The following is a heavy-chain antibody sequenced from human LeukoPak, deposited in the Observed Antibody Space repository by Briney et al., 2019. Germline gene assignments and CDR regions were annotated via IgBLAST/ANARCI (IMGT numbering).Heavy chain of an antibody. V-gene: IGHV4-34*01. J-gene: IGHJ4*02. CDR3: ANTYYYGSGSYYSSDY. CDR2: INHSGST. CDR1: GGSFSGYY. Sequence: LETLSLTCAVYGGSFSGYYWSWIRQPPGKGLEWIGEINHSGSTNYNPSLKSRVTISVDTSKNQFSLKLSSVTAADTAVYYCANTYYYGSGSYYSSDYWGQGTLVTVSS. D-gene: IGHD3-10*01.